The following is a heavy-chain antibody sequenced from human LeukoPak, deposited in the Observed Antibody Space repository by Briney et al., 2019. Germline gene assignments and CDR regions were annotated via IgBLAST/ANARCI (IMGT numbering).Heavy chain of an antibody. Sequence: SETLSLTCAVYGGSFSGYYWSWIRQPPGKGLEWLGEINHSGSTNYNPSLKSRVTISVDTSKNQFSLKLSSVTAADTAVYYCARGRRYSGYDPFDYWGQGTLVTVSS. D-gene: IGHD5-12*01. J-gene: IGHJ4*02. CDR3: ARGRRYSGYDPFDY. CDR2: INHSGST. CDR1: GGSFSGYY. V-gene: IGHV4-34*01.